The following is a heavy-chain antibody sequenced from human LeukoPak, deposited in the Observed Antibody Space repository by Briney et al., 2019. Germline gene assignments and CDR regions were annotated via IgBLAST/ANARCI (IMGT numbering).Heavy chain of an antibody. D-gene: IGHD6-19*01. Sequence: PSETLSLTCTVSGDSISSSGYYWGWIRQPPGKGLEWIGSIYYSGSAYYNPSLKSRVTISVDTSKNQFSLNLSSVTAADTAVYYCARGSVAGTRVDYWGQGTLVTVSS. CDR3: ARGSVAGTRVDY. J-gene: IGHJ4*02. CDR2: IYYSGSA. V-gene: IGHV4-39*01. CDR1: GDSISSSGYY.